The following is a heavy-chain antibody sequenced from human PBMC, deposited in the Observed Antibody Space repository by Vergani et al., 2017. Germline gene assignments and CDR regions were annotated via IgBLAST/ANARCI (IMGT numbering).Heavy chain of an antibody. CDR1: GASIRSSNYY. J-gene: IGHJ5*02. D-gene: IGHD6-19*01. Sequence: QLQLQESGPGLVKPSATLSLTCSVSGASIRSSNYYWGWIRQPPGKGLEWIASIYYSGSTYYNPSLKSRVTIPVDTSKNQFSLKLSPVTAANTAVYFCAGHSTVGRLVKLWWIDPWGQGILVTVSS. CDR2: IYYSGST. V-gene: IGHV4-39*01. CDR3: AGHSTVGRLVKLWWIDP.